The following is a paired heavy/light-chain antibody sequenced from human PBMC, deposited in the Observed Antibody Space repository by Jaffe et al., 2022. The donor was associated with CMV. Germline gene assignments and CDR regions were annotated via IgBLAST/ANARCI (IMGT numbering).Light chain of an antibody. J-gene: IGKJ4*01. CDR2: GAS. Sequence: AIQMTQSPSSLSASVGDRVTITCRASQGIRNDLGWYQQKPGKAPKLLIYGASTLQSGVPSRFSGSGSGTDFTLTISSLQPEDFATYYCLQDYNYPLTFGGGTKVEIK. V-gene: IGKV1-6*01. CDR3: LQDYNYPLT. CDR1: QGIRND.
Heavy chain of an antibody. CDR1: GFTFSDYT. V-gene: IGHV3-21*01. D-gene: IGHD3-22*01. CDR2: IGSSSTYI. CDR3: AREILSATSGFYYQFDY. J-gene: IGHJ4*02. Sequence: EVQLVESGGGLVKPGGSLRLSCAASGFTFSDYTINWVRQAPGKGLEWVSSIGSSSTYIYYADSVKGRFTISRDNAKNSLYLQMNSLRAEDTAVYYCAREILSATSGFYYQFDYWGQGTLVTVSS.